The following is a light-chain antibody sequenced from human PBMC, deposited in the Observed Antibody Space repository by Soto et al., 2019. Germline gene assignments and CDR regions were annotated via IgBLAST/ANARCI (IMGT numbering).Light chain of an antibody. CDR1: SSDVGSYNL. CDR2: EVS. V-gene: IGLV2-23*02. CDR3: CSYAGSSTLVV. Sequence: QSALTRPASVSGSRGQSITISCTGTSSDVGSYNLVSWYQQHPGKAPKLMIYEVSKRPSGVSNRFSGSKSGNTASLTISGLQAEDEADYYCCSYAGSSTLVVFGGGTKVTVL. J-gene: IGLJ2*01.